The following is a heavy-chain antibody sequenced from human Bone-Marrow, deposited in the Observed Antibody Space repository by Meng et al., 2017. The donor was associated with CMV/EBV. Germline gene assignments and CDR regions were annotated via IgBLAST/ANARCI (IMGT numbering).Heavy chain of an antibody. V-gene: IGHV1-69*05. D-gene: IGHD4-17*01. Sequence: SVKVSCKASGGTFSSYAISWVRQAPGQGLEWMGGIIPIFGTANYAQKFQGRVTITTDESTSTAYMELSSLRSEDTAVYYCARGNAPYGDYLLSGMDVWGQGTTVTVSS. CDR3: ARGNAPYGDYLLSGMDV. CDR2: IIPIFGTA. J-gene: IGHJ6*02. CDR1: GGTFSSYA.